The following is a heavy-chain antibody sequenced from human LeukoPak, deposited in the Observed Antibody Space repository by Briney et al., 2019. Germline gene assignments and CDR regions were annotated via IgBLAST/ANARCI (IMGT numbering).Heavy chain of an antibody. V-gene: IGHV3-23*01. Sequence: GGSLRLSCAASGFTLSSYAMGWVRQGPGKGLEWVSAISVSGNTYHADSVKGRFTISRDSYKNTLYLQMNSLRAEDAAVYYCAKAPVTTCSGAYCYPFDYWGQGTLVTVSS. J-gene: IGHJ4*02. D-gene: IGHD2-15*01. CDR1: GFTLSSYA. CDR2: ISVSGNT. CDR3: AKAPVTTCSGAYCYPFDY.